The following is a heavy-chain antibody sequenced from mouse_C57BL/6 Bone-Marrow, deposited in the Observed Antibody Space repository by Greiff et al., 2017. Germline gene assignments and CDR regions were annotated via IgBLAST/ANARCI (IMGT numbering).Heavy chain of an antibody. CDR3: ARRIYYGNYY. J-gene: IGHJ2*01. D-gene: IGHD2-1*01. CDR1: GYTFTSYW. Sequence: QVQLQQPGAELVKPGASVKMSCKASGYTFTSYWITWVKQRPGQGLEWIGDIYPGSGSPNYNEQFKSKATLTVEPSSSTAYMQLSSLTSEDSAVYYCARRIYYGNYYRGQGTTLTVSS. CDR2: IYPGSGSP. V-gene: IGHV1-55*01.